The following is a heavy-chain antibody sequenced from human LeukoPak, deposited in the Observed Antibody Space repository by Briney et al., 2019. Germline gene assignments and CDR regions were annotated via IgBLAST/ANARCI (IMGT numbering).Heavy chain of an antibody. CDR3: AKGAVAVAGSEGYYFDY. D-gene: IGHD6-19*01. CDR2: ISYDGSNK. CDR1: GFTFSSYG. J-gene: IGHJ4*02. V-gene: IGHV3-30*18. Sequence: GRSLRLSCAASGFTFSSYGMHWVRQAPGKGLEWVAVISYDGSNKYYADSVKGRFTISRDNSKNTLYLQMNSLRAEDTAVYYCAKGAVAVAGSEGYYFDYWGQGTLVTVSS.